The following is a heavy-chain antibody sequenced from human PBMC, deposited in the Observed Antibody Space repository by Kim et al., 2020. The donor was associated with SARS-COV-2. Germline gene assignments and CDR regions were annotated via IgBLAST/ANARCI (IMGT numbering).Heavy chain of an antibody. V-gene: IGHV4-39*01. CDR3: ARLVSENSAVEY. CDR1: GDSISRSSNY. Sequence: SETLSLTCTVSGDSISRSSNYWGWIRQPPGKGLEWIGSINYSGNTYYNPSLKSRITISVDTSKNQFSLKIRSVTAAATAVYYCARLVSENSAVEYWGQGTLVTVSS. CDR2: INYSGNT. J-gene: IGHJ4*02.